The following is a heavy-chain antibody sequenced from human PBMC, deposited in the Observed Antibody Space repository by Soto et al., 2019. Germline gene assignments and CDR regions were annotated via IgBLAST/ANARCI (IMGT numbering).Heavy chain of an antibody. V-gene: IGHV3-53*01. J-gene: IGHJ3*02. CDR3: ARSRAGDYTLDAFDM. D-gene: IGHD4-17*01. CDR1: GFTVSGNY. CDR2: IYTGGYT. Sequence: EVQLVESGGGLIQPGGSLRLSCAASGFTVSGNYMSWVRQAPGKGLEWVSVIYTGGYTFYADSVKGRFTISRDNSKNTLYLQMNSLRADDTATYYCARSRAGDYTLDAFDMWGQGTMVTVSS.